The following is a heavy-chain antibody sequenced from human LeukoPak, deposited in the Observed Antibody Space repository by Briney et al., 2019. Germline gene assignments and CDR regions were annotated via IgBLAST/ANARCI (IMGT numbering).Heavy chain of an antibody. V-gene: IGHV1-46*01. CDR3: ARPMNSGSYLIDAFDI. D-gene: IGHD1-26*01. Sequence: ASVKVSCKASGYTFTNYYMHWLRQAPGQGLEWMGIINPSGGSTSYAQKFQGRVTMTRDTSTSTVYMELSRLRSDDTAVYYCARPMNSGSYLIDAFDIWGQGTMVTVSS. CDR2: INPSGGST. J-gene: IGHJ3*02. CDR1: GYTFTNYY.